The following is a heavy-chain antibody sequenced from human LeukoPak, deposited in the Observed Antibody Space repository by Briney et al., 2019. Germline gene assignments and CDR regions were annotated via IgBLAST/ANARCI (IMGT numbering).Heavy chain of an antibody. Sequence: GRSLTLSCAASGFTFNNYAMHWVRQAPGKGLEWVSYINWNSGLKDYADSVKGRFTISRDNAKNSLYLQMISLRAEDTAVYYCARVRANWYEGYWGQGTLGTV. CDR1: GFTFNNYA. V-gene: IGHV3-9*01. CDR3: ARVRANWYEGY. CDR2: INWNSGLK. D-gene: IGHD6-13*01. J-gene: IGHJ4*02.